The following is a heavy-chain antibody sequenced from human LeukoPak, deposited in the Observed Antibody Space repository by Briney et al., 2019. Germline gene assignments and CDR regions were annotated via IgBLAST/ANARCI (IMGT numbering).Heavy chain of an antibody. CDR3: ARDGGSAMPFDY. D-gene: IGHD2-2*01. CDR2: IRQDGSDK. CDR1: GFTLRSEW. J-gene: IGHJ4*02. V-gene: IGHV3-7*01. Sequence: GGSLRLSCAASGFTLRSEWMSWLRQTPGKGLEWVANIRQDGSDKYYVDSVKGRFTISRDNAKNSLYLQMNSLRAEDTAVYYCARDGGSAMPFDYWGQGTLVTVSS.